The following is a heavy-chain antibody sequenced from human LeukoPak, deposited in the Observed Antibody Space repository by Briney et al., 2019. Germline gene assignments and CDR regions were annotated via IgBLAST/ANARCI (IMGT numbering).Heavy chain of an antibody. CDR2: IRYDGSNK. Sequence: GGSLRLSCAASGFTFSSYGMHWVRQAPGKGLEWEAFIRYDGSNKYYADSVKGRFTISRDNSKNTLYLQMNSLRAEDTAVYYCAREGTMVGATNVGSYFDYWGQGTLVTVSS. J-gene: IGHJ4*02. CDR3: AREGTMVGATNVGSYFDY. D-gene: IGHD1-26*01. CDR1: GFTFSSYG. V-gene: IGHV3-30*02.